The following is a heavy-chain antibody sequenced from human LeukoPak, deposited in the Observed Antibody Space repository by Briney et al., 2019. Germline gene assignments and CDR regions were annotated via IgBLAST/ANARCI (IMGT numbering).Heavy chain of an antibody. Sequence: SETLSLTCAVYGGSSSGYYWSWIRQPPGKGLEWIGEINHSGSTNYNPSLKSRVTISVDTSKNQFSLKLSSVTAADTAVYYCARGAGYYDSSGYYAETFDYWGQGTLVTVSS. CDR3: ARGAGYYDSSGYYAETFDY. D-gene: IGHD3-22*01. J-gene: IGHJ4*02. V-gene: IGHV4-34*01. CDR1: GGSSSGYY. CDR2: INHSGST.